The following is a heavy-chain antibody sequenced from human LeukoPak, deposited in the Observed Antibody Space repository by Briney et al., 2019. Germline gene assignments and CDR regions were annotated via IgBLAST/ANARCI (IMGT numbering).Heavy chain of an antibody. D-gene: IGHD3-3*01. CDR3: ARGVLRFLEWLLY. V-gene: IGHV1-69*13. CDR1: GGTFSSYA. CDR2: IIPIFGTA. J-gene: IGHJ4*02. Sequence: SVKVSCKASGGTFSSYAISWVRQAPGQGLEWMGGIIPIFGTANYAQKFQGRVTITADGSTSTAYMELSSLRSEDTAVYYCARGVLRFLEWLLYWGQGTLVTLSS.